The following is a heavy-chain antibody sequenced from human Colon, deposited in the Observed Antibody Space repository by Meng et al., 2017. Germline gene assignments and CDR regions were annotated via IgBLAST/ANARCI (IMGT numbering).Heavy chain of an antibody. Sequence: GGSLRLSSAASGFTFSSYWMHWVRQAPGKGLVWVSRINSDGSSTNYADSVRGRFTISMDNAKNTLYLQMNSLRAEDTAVYYCATKSPDYWGQGTLVTVSS. V-gene: IGHV3-74*01. CDR1: GFTFSSYW. CDR2: INSDGSST. CDR3: ATKSPDY. J-gene: IGHJ4*02.